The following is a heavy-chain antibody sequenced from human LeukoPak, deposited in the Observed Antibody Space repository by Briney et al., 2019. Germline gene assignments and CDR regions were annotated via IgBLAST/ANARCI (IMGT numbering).Heavy chain of an antibody. CDR2: IYSGGSTT. Sequence: GGSLRLSCAASGFTVSSNYMSWVRQAPGKGLEWVSVIYSGGSTTYYADSVKGRFIISRDNSKNTLYLQMNSLRADDTALYYCAKDLAARRGPDYWGQGALVTVSS. D-gene: IGHD6-6*01. CDR1: GFTVSSNY. V-gene: IGHV3-53*01. CDR3: AKDLAARRGPDY. J-gene: IGHJ4*02.